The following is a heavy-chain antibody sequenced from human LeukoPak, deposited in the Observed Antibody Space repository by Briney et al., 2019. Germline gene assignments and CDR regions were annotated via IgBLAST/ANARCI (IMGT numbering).Heavy chain of an antibody. CDR3: GRGGRRYGSWSCDY. J-gene: IGHJ4*02. D-gene: IGHD3-10*01. CDR2: ISAYNGNS. V-gene: IGHV1-18*04. Sequence: AAVKVTCKGSGYTFTCYGFSWVRQAPGQGIDWMGWISAYNGNSNYAQKLQGRVTITTDTTTSTAYFELRSRRSDDTAVFYCGRGGRRYGSWSCDYWGQGTLVTVSS. CDR1: GYTFTCYG.